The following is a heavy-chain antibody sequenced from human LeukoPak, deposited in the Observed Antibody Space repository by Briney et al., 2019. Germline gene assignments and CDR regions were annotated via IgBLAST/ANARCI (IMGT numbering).Heavy chain of an antibody. CDR1: GFTFSSYW. CDR2: IKQDGSEK. J-gene: IGHJ4*02. D-gene: IGHD2-2*01. CDR3: ARVRALYCSSTSCYHFDY. Sequence: GGSLRLSCAASGFTFSSYWMRWVRQAPGKGGEWVANIKQDGSEKNYVDSVKGRFTLSRDNPKTSLYLQMHSLRAEDTAVYYCARVRALYCSSTSCYHFDYWGQGTLVTVSS. V-gene: IGHV3-7*01.